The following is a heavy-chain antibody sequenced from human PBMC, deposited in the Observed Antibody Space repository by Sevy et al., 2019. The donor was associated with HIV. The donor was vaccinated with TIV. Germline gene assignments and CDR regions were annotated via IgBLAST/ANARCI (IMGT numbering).Heavy chain of an antibody. Sequence: GGSLRLSCAVSGFTLSSYSMNWVRQAPGKGLEWVSYISSSSSSIYYADSVKGRFTISRDNAKNSLYLQMNSLRDEDTAVYYCAEAENYDGGRNFDSWGQGTLVTVSS. D-gene: IGHD1-7*01. V-gene: IGHV3-48*02. CDR2: ISSSSSSI. CDR1: GFTLSSYS. CDR3: AEAENYDGGRNFDS. J-gene: IGHJ4*02.